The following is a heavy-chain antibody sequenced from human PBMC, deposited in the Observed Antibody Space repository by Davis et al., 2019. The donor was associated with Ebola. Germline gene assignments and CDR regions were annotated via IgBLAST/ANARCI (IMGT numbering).Heavy chain of an antibody. J-gene: IGHJ6*04. D-gene: IGHD6-13*01. Sequence: SETLSLTCTVSGGSISSYYWSWIRQPPGKGLEWIGYIYYSGSTEYNPSLKSRVTISMDSSKNQFSLKLSSVTAADTAVYYCASSGYSSSWLYYYYGLDVWGRGTTVTVSS. CDR1: GGSISSYY. CDR3: ASSGYSSSWLYYYYGLDV. CDR2: IYYSGST. V-gene: IGHV4-59*08.